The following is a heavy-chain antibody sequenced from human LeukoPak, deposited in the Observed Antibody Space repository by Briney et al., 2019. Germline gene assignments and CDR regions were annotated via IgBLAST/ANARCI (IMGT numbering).Heavy chain of an antibody. J-gene: IGHJ4*02. V-gene: IGHV3-23*01. D-gene: IGHD2-21*02. CDR2: ISVSGGGT. CDR3: VKDWRDESNCGGDCLQY. Sequence: GGSLRLSCVASGFTFSAYSMTWVRQAPGKGLDWVSSISVSGGGTYYADSVRGRFTISRDNSKNTLYLHMSSLRAEGTAVYYCVKDWRDESNCGGDCLQYWGQGTLVTVSS. CDR1: GFTFSAYS.